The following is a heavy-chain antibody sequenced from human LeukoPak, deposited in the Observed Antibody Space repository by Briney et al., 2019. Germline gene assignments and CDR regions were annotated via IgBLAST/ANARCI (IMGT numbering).Heavy chain of an antibody. CDR2: IIPIFGTA. CDR1: GYTLTELS. D-gene: IGHD6-13*01. CDR3: ARALGIAFDI. Sequence: GASVKVSCKVSGYTLTELSMHWVRQAPGQGLEWMGGIIPIFGTANYAQKFQGRVTITADESTSTAYMELSSLRSEDTAVYYCARALGIAFDIWGQGTMVTVSS. J-gene: IGHJ3*02. V-gene: IGHV1-69*13.